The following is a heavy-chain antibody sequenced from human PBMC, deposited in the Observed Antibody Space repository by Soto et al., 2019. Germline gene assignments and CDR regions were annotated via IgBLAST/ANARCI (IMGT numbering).Heavy chain of an antibody. J-gene: IGHJ6*03. D-gene: IGHD3-3*01. V-gene: IGHV1-2*04. Sequence: GASVKVSCKASGYTFTGYYMHWVRQAPGQGLEWMGWINPNSGGTNYAQKFQGWVTMTRDTSISTAYMELSRLRSDDTAVYYCARGARFLEWLSIHYYYYMDVWGRGTTVTVSS. CDR3: ARGARFLEWLSIHYYYYMDV. CDR1: GYTFTGYY. CDR2: INPNSGGT.